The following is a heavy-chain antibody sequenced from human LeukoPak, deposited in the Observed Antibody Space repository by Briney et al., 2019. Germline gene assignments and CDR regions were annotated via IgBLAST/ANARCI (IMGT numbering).Heavy chain of an antibody. D-gene: IGHD2-2*01. V-gene: IGHV3-64*01. CDR3: ARFYCSTTSCLFDY. J-gene: IGHJ4*02. CDR2: ISSNGGST. CDR1: GFTFSSYA. Sequence: PGGSLRLSCAASGFTFSSYAMHWVRQAPGKGLEYVSAISSNGGSTYYGNSVKGRFTISRDNSKNTLYLQMGSLRAEDMAVYYCARFYCSTTSCLFDYWGRGTLVTVSS.